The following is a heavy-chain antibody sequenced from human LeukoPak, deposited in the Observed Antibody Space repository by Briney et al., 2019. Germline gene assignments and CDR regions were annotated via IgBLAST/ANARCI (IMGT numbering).Heavy chain of an antibody. D-gene: IGHD6-19*01. CDR1: GGSIISSSSSSYY. CDR2: IYYSGST. Sequence: SQTLSLTCTVSGGSIISSSSSSYYWGWIRQSPGKGPEWVGGIYYSGSTYYNPSLKSRVTISVDTSKSQFSLRLSSATAADTAVYYCVRTYSIGWSTGVFDIWGQGTMVTVSS. CDR3: VRTYSIGWSTGVFDI. J-gene: IGHJ3*02. V-gene: IGHV4-39*01.